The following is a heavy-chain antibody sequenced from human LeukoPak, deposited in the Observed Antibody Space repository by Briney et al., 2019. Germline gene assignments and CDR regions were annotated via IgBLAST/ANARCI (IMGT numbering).Heavy chain of an antibody. D-gene: IGHD3-22*01. J-gene: IGHJ6*02. CDR1: GGSISSYY. CDR2: IYYSGST. Sequence: SETLSLTCTVSGGSISSYYWSWIRQPPGKGLEWIGYIYYSGSTNYNPSLKSRVTISVDTSKNQFSLKLSSVTAADTVVYYCASLPYYYDSSGYFVRADYYYYYGMDVWGQGTTVTVSS. CDR3: ASLPYYYDSSGYFVRADYYYYYGMDV. V-gene: IGHV4-59*12.